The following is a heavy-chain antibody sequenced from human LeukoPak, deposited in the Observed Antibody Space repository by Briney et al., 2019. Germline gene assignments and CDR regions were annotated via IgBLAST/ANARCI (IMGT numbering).Heavy chain of an antibody. CDR2: INHSGST. J-gene: IGHJ4*02. V-gene: IGHV4-39*07. Sequence: SETLSLTCTVSGGSISSSSYYWGWIRQPPGKGLEWIGEINHSGSTNYNPSLKSRVTISVDTSKNQFSLKLSSVTAADTAVYYCASLDDDNGYCSGGSCYPGNYWGQGTLVTVSS. CDR3: ASLDDDNGYCSGGSCYPGNY. CDR1: GGSISSSSYY. D-gene: IGHD2-15*01.